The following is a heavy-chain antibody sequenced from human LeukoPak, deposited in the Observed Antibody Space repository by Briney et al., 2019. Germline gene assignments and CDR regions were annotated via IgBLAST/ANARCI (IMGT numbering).Heavy chain of an antibody. J-gene: IGHJ4*02. V-gene: IGHV3-21*01. Sequence: PGGSLRLSCAASGFTFSLYTMTWVRQAPGKGLEWVSSITSSSYIYYADSVKGRFTISRDNAENSLYLQMNSLRAEDTALYYCARGPPFDFWGQGTLVAVSS. CDR1: GFTFSLYT. CDR3: ARGPPFDF. CDR2: ITSSSYI.